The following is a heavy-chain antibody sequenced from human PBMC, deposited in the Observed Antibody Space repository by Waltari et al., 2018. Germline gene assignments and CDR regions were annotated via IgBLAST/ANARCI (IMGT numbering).Heavy chain of an antibody. Sequence: QVQLQESGPGLVQPSETLSLTCTVSGGSISSSYWSWIRQPPGKGLEWIGYIYYSGSTNYNPSLKSRVTISVDTSKNQFSLKLSSVTAADTAVYYCASSDDSSGYLGHYFDYWGQGTLVTVSS. V-gene: IGHV4-59*01. D-gene: IGHD3-22*01. CDR1: GGSISSSY. J-gene: IGHJ4*02. CDR3: ASSDDSSGYLGHYFDY. CDR2: IYYSGST.